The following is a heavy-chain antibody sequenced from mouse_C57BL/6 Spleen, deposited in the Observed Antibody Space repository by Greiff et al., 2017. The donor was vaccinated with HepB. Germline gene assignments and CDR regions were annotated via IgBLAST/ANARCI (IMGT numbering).Heavy chain of an antibody. J-gene: IGHJ1*03. Sequence: VKLMESGAELMKPGASVKLSCKATGYTFTGYWIEWVKQRPGHGLEWIGEILPGSGSTNYNEKFKGKATFTADTSSNTAYMQLSSLTTEDSAIYYCARRGPYYYGSSYVFDVWGTGTTVTVSS. D-gene: IGHD1-1*01. V-gene: IGHV1-9*01. CDR3: ARRGPYYYGSSYVFDV. CDR1: GYTFTGYW. CDR2: ILPGSGST.